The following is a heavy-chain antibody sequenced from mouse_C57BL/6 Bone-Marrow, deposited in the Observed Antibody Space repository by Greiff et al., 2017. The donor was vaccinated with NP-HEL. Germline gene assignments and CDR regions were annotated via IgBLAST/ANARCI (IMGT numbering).Heavy chain of an antibody. CDR1: GFTFSSYT. CDR3: ARGLEDYAMDY. Sequence: EVMLVESGGGLVKPGGSLKLSCAASGFTFSSYTMSWVRQTPEKRLEWVATISGGGGNTYYPDSVKGRFTISRDNAKNTLYLQMSSLRSEDTALYYCARGLEDYAMDYWDQGTSVTVSS. V-gene: IGHV5-9*01. CDR2: ISGGGGNT. J-gene: IGHJ4*01.